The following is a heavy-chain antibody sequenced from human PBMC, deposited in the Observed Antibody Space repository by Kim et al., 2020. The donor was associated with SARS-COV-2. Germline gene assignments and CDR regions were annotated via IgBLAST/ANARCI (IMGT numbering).Heavy chain of an antibody. D-gene: IGHD6-13*01. V-gene: IGHV3-23*01. CDR1: GFTLSSYA. J-gene: IGHJ4*02. Sequence: GGSLRLSCAASGFTLSSYAVTWVRQAQGKGLNWVSVIGTSGTTSYPDSVKGRFTISRDDSKNTLFLQMNSLRAEDTAVYYCVRGGSWLEYWGQGALVNVSS. CDR3: VRGGSWLEY. CDR2: IGTSGTT.